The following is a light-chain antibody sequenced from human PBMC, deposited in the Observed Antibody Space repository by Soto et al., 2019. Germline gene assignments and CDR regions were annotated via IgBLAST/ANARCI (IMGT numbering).Light chain of an antibody. CDR2: ATS. V-gene: IGKV1-27*01. J-gene: IGKJ4*01. Sequence: DVQMTQSPSSLSAFVGDRVNITCRASQGIAPYLAWFQQKPGKVPKLLIYATSTLQSGVPSRFSGSGSGTDFTLTINSLQPEDVGTYYCQKYNSAPLTFGGGTKVEIK. CDR3: QKYNSAPLT. CDR1: QGIAPY.